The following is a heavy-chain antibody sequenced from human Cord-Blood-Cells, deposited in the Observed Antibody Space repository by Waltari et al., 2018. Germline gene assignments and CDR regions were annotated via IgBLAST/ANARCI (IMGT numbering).Heavy chain of an antibody. Sequence: QVQLVQSGAEVKKPGSSVKVSCKASGGTFSSYAINWVRQAPGQGLEWMGGNIPILGIANYAQKFQGRGTSTADKSTSTAYMGLSSLRSEDTAVYYCARARYNWNDGFDYWGQGTLVTVSS. CDR1: GGTFSSYA. CDR3: ARARYNWNDGFDY. V-gene: IGHV1-69*10. J-gene: IGHJ4*02. CDR2: NIPILGIA. D-gene: IGHD1-1*01.